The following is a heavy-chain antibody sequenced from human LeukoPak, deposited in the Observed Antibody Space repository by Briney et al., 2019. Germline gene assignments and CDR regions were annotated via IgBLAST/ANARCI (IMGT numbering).Heavy chain of an antibody. CDR1: GFTFDDYA. Sequence: PGGSLRLSCAASGFTFDDYAMHWVRHTPGKGLELVSLSNGDGGSTYFADSMKGRFTISRDNSKNSLYLQMSRLRTEDTALYYCAKASGNYLTYYFDYWGQGTLVTVSS. J-gene: IGHJ4*02. CDR2: SNGDGGST. CDR3: AKASGNYLTYYFDY. V-gene: IGHV3-43*02. D-gene: IGHD1-26*01.